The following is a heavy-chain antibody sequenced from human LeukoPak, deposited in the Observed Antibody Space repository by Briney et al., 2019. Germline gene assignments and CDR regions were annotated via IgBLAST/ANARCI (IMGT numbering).Heavy chain of an antibody. D-gene: IGHD2-2*02. CDR1: GSSFTSYW. Sequence: GESLKISCKGSGSSFTSYWIGWVRQLPGKGLEWMGIIYPGDSDTRYSPSFQGQVTISADKSISTAYLQWSSLKASDTAMYYCATLGYCSSTSCYTGGALNWFDPWGQGTLVTVSS. V-gene: IGHV5-51*01. CDR3: ATLGYCSSTSCYTGGALNWFDP. CDR2: IYPGDSDT. J-gene: IGHJ5*02.